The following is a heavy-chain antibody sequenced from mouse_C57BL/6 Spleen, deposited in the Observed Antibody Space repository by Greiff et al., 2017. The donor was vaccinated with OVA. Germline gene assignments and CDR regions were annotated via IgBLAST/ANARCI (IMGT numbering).Heavy chain of an antibody. CDR1: GYTFTDYY. CDR2: IFPGSGST. D-gene: IGHD1-1*01. CDR3: ARYAGGITTVVEHAMDY. V-gene: IGHV1-75*01. J-gene: IGHJ4*01. Sequence: VQLQQSGPELVKPGASVKISCKASGYTFTDYYINWVKQRPGQGLEWIGWIFPGSGSTYYNEKFKGKGTLTVDKSSSTAYMLLSGLTSEDSAVYFCARYAGGITTVVEHAMDYWGQGTSVTVSS.